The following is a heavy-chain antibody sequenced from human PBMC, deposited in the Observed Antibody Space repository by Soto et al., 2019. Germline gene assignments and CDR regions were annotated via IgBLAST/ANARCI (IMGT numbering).Heavy chain of an antibody. Sequence: EVQLVESGGGLVQLGGSPGLSCAASGFTFSSCSMNWVRQAPGKGLEWLSYISSTSSTIYYADSVKGRFTISRDNAKNSLYLQMNSLRDEDTAVYYCASWPDAADYWGQGTLVTVSS. J-gene: IGHJ4*02. CDR3: ASWPDAADY. CDR2: ISSTSSTI. CDR1: GFTFSSCS. V-gene: IGHV3-48*02. D-gene: IGHD6-25*01.